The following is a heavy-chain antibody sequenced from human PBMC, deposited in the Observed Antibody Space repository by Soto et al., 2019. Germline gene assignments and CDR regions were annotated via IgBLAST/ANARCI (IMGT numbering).Heavy chain of an antibody. CDR1: GFSFSSFA. D-gene: IGHD2-8*01. V-gene: IGHV3-23*01. CDR3: AKTRGAMIYAISVYGMDV. CDR2: ISGSADST. Sequence: EVQLLESGGGFIHPGGSLRLSCAASGFSFSSFAMNWVRQAPGKGLEWVSIISGSADSTFYADSVKGRFTISRDNSKSTLDLQINGLRAEDTAVYYCAKTRGAMIYAISVYGMDVWGQGTTVTVSS. J-gene: IGHJ6*02.